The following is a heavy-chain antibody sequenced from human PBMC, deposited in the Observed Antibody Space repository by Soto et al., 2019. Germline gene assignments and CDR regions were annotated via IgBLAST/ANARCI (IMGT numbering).Heavy chain of an antibody. CDR1: RHCFTNYL. V-gene: IGHV5-10-1*01. Sequence: PVESVTISCMGSRHCFTNYLIRWLRQMPGKGLEWMGWIDPSDSYTNYSPSFQGHVTISADKSISTAYLQWSSLKSSATAMYYCARRSSTSCYKSCDYYYGMDVWGQGTTVTVS. J-gene: IGHJ6*02. D-gene: IGHD2-2*02. CDR3: ARRSSTSCYKSCDYYYGMDV. CDR2: IDPSDSYT.